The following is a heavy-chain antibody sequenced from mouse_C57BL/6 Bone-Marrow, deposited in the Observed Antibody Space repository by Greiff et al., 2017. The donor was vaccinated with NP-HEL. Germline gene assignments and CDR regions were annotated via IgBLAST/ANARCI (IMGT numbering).Heavy chain of an antibody. CDR2: IYPGDGDT. CDR3: ARSSDYEPWFAY. J-gene: IGHJ3*01. D-gene: IGHD2-3*01. V-gene: IGHV1-82*01. CDR1: GYAFSSSW. Sequence: QVQLQQSGPELVKPGASVKISCKASGYAFSSSWMNWVKQRPGKGLEWIGRIYPGDGDTNYNGKFKGKATLTADKSSSTAYMQLSSLTSEDSAVXLCARSSDYEPWFAYWRQGTRVTVSA.